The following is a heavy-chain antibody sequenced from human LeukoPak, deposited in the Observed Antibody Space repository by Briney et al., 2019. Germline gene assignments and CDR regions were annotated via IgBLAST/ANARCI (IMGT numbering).Heavy chain of an antibody. D-gene: IGHD1-26*01. CDR1: GFTFNSYW. V-gene: IGHV3-7*01. Sequence: GGSLRLSCAASGFTFNSYWMSWVRQAPGKGLEWVANIKEDRSAQYYVDSVKGRFTISRDNAQNSLNLQMNSLRAEDTAVYYCARDRSGSHYYIDVWGKGTTVTVSS. CDR2: IKEDRSAQ. CDR3: ARDRSGSHYYIDV. J-gene: IGHJ6*03.